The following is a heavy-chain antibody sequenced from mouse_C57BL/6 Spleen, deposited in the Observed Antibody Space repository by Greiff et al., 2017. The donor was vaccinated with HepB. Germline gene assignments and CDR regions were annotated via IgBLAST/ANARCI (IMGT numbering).Heavy chain of an antibody. Sequence: EVQLQQSGPELVKPGASVKIPCKASGYTFTDYNMDWVKQSHGKSLEWIGDINPNNGGTIYNQKFKGKATLTVDKSSSTAYMELRSLTSEDTAVYYCARSLSGTLSYWYFDVWGTGTTVTVSS. J-gene: IGHJ1*03. CDR2: INPNNGGT. CDR3: ARSLSGTLSYWYFDV. CDR1: GYTFTDYN. V-gene: IGHV1-18*01. D-gene: IGHD4-1*01.